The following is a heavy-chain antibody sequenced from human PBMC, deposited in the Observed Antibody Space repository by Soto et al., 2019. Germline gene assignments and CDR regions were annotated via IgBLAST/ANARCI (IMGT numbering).Heavy chain of an antibody. CDR2: INPDSGAT. CDR1: GYSFTGYY. V-gene: IGHV1-2*02. D-gene: IGHD2-8*02. CDR3: ARGDYGTGGYPFPYFDY. J-gene: IGHJ4*02. Sequence: HEHLVQSGAEVKRPGASLKVSCKASGYSFTGYYIHWVRQAPGQGLEWMGWINPDSGATNYAQHFQGRVTLPSDTSISTASMDLTSLTSDDTAVYYCARGDYGTGGYPFPYFDYWGQGTLVIVSS.